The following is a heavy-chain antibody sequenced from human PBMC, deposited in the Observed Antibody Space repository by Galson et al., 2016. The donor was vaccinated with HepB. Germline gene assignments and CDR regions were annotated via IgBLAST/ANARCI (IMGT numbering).Heavy chain of an antibody. CDR3: AVVGPRGTFDI. CDR1: GGTFSYS. Sequence: SVKVSCKASGGTFSYSISWVRQAPGQGLEWMGGTITFFDTANYAQNFQGRVTITADGSTTTVYMELSSLGSGDTAVYYCAVVGPRGTFDIWCQGRMVSVSS. J-gene: IGHJ3*02. D-gene: IGHD1-26*01. CDR2: TITFFDTA. V-gene: IGHV1-69*13.